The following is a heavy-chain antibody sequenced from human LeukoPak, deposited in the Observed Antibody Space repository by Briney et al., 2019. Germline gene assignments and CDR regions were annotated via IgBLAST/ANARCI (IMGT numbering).Heavy chain of an antibody. CDR1: GFTFSSYY. J-gene: IGHJ4*02. Sequence: PGGSLRLSCAASGFTFSSYYMNWVRQAPGKGLEWVSSISSSSSDMRYADALKGRFTISRDNVKSSLYLQMNSLRAEDTAVYYCARKGTDTSASRFDYWGQGTLVTVSS. D-gene: IGHD3/OR15-3a*01. CDR2: ISSSSSDM. V-gene: IGHV3-21*01. CDR3: ARKGTDTSASRFDY.